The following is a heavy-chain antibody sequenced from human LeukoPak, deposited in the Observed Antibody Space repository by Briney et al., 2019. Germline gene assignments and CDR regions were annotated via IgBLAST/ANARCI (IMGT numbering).Heavy chain of an antibody. CDR2: IYSGGST. CDR3: ASGPAADY. V-gene: IGHV3-53*01. J-gene: IGHJ4*02. Sequence: PGASLRLSCAASGFTFSSYAMSWVRQAPGKGLEWVSVIYSGGSTYYADSVKGRFTISRDNSMNTLYLQMNSLRAEDTAVYYCASGPAADYWGQGTLVTVSS. CDR1: GFTFSSYA. D-gene: IGHD2-2*01.